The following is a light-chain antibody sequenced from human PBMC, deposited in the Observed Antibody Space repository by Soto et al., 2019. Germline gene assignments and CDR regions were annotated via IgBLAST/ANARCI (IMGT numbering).Light chain of an antibody. CDR2: STN. CDR1: AGSVSTTYY. V-gene: IGLV8-61*01. Sequence: QAVVTQEPSFSVSPGGTVTLTCGLSAGSVSTTYYPSWYQQTPGQAPRTLIYSTNTRSSGVPDRFSGSILGNKAALTITGAQADDESDYYCVLFMSSGIVLFGGGTKLTVL. J-gene: IGLJ2*01. CDR3: VLFMSSGIVL.